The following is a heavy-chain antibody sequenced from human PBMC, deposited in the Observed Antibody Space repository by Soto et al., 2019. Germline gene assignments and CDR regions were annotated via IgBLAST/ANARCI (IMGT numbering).Heavy chain of an antibody. CDR2: ISYDGSNK. D-gene: IGHD3-22*01. CDR1: GFTFSSYA. V-gene: IGHV3-30-3*01. J-gene: IGHJ4*02. Sequence: QVQLVESGGGVVQPGRSLRLSCAASGFTFSSYAMHWVRQAPGKGLEWVAVISYDGSNKYYADSVKGRFTISRDNSKNTLYLQMNSLRAEDTAVYYCAREKTDSSGYYLGGSYFDYWGQGNLVTVSS. CDR3: AREKTDSSGYYLGGSYFDY.